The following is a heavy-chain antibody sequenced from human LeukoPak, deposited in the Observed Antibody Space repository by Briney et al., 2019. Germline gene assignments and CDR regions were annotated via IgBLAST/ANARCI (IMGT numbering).Heavy chain of an antibody. CDR1: GGSFSGYY. V-gene: IGHV4-34*01. J-gene: IGHJ3*02. CDR2: INHSGST. D-gene: IGHD3-10*01. CDR3: ARGWSSGRHAFDI. Sequence: SETPSLTCAVYGGSFSGYYWSWIRQPPGKGLEWIGEINHSGSTNYNPSLKSRVTISVDTSKNQFSLKLSSVTAADTAVYYCARGWSSGRHAFDIWGQGTMVTVSS.